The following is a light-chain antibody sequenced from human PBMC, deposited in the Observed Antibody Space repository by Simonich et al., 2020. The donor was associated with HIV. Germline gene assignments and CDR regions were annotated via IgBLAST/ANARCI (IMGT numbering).Light chain of an antibody. J-gene: IGKJ2*01. V-gene: IGKV1-33*01. Sequence: DIQMTQSPSSLSASVGDRVTINCRASQSISRYLNWYQQKRGKDPKLLIYVASSLPSGVPSRSSGSGSGTDFTFTISSLQPEDFATYYCQHYDNLPSYTFGQGTKLEIK. CDR2: VAS. CDR3: QHYDNLPSYT. CDR1: QSISRY.